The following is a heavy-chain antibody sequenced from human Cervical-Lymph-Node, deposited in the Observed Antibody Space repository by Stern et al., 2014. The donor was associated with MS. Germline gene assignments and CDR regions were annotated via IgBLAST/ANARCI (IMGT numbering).Heavy chain of an antibody. Sequence: QVQLVQSESELKKPGASVKVSCKASGYTFSSYVMNWVRQAPGQGLEWMGWINTKTGNPTYAQVFTGRFVFSLDTSDSTAYLQISGLKPEDTAVYYCARDEGYCTNGVCYLDYYFEHWGQGTLVTVSS. V-gene: IGHV7-4-1*02. D-gene: IGHD2-8*01. CDR1: GYTFSSYV. CDR2: INTKTGNP. J-gene: IGHJ4*02. CDR3: ARDEGYCTNGVCYLDYYFEH.